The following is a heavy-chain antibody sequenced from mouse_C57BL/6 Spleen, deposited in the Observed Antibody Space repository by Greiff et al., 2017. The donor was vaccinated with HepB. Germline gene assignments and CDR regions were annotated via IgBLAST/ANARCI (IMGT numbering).Heavy chain of an antibody. CDR2: INPNNGGT. D-gene: IGHD2-4*01. J-gene: IGHJ3*01. Sequence: VQLQQSGPELVKPGASVKIPCKASGYTFTDYNMDWVKQSHGKSLEWIGDINPNNGGTIYNQKFKGKATLTVDKSSSTAYMELRSLTSEDTAVYYCARSEEGDYDFCFAYWGQGTLVTVSA. V-gene: IGHV1-18*01. CDR1: GYTFTDYN. CDR3: ARSEEGDYDFCFAY.